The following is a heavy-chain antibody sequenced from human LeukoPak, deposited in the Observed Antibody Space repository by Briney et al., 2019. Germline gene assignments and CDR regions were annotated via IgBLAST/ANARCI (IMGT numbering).Heavy chain of an antibody. D-gene: IGHD3-10*01. CDR1: GYSFTSYW. CDR3: ARHRSYYGSGSYSYFDY. CDR2: IYPGDSDS. J-gene: IGHJ4*02. V-gene: IGHV5-51*01. Sequence: GESLKISCKGSGYSFTSYWIGWVRQMPGKGLECMGIIYPGDSDSRYSPSFQGQVTISAEKSISTAYLQWSSLKASDTAMYYCARHRSYYGSGSYSYFDYWGQGTLVTVSS.